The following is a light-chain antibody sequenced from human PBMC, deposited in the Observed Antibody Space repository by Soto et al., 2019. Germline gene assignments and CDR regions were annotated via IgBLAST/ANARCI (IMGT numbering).Light chain of an antibody. CDR3: HQFGGSPPYT. CDR1: QSVSSRY. J-gene: IGKJ2*01. CDR2: GTS. V-gene: IGKV3-20*01. Sequence: EMVLTQSPDTLSLSPGERATLSCRASQSVSSRYLAWYQQKPGQAPRLLISGTSNRATGIPDRFSGSGSGTDFTLTTSRQEPEDFAVYYCHQFGGSPPYTFGQGTKLEIK.